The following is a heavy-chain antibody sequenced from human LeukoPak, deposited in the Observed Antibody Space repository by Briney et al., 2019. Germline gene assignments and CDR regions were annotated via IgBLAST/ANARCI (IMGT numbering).Heavy chain of an antibody. CDR2: INPNSGGT. D-gene: IGHD6-19*01. J-gene: IGHJ4*02. CDR1: GYTFTCYY. V-gene: IGHV1-2*02. Sequence: ASVKVSCKASGYTFTCYYMHWVRQAPGQGLEWMGWINPNSGGTNYAQKFQGRVTMTRDTSISTAYMELSRLRSDDTAVYYCARASDSSGWYANFDYWGQGTLVTVSS. CDR3: ARASDSSGWYANFDY.